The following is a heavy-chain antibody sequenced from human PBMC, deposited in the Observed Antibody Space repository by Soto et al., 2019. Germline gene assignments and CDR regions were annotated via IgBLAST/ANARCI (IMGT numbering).Heavy chain of an antibody. V-gene: IGHV4-34*01. J-gene: IGHJ6*02. CDR1: GGSFSGYY. CDR3: ARGGLRFLEWLFPLYYYGMDF. D-gene: IGHD3-3*01. Sequence: PSETLSLTCAVYGGSFSGYYWSWIRQPPGKGLEWIGEINHSGSTNYNPSLKSRVTISVDTSKNQFSLKLSSVTAADTAVYYCARGGLRFLEWLFPLYYYGMDFWGQGSTVIGSS. CDR2: INHSGST.